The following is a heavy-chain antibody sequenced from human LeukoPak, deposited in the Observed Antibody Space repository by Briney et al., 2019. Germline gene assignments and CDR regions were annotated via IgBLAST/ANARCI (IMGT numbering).Heavy chain of an antibody. J-gene: IGHJ3*02. D-gene: IGHD3-9*01. CDR2: IYYSGST. Sequence: PSETLSLTRAVYGGSFSGYYWSWIRQPPGKGLEWIGSIYYSGSTYYNPSLKSRVTISVDTSKNQFSLKLSSVTAADTAVYYCARRNYDILTGYRPYAFDIWGQGTMVTVSS. CDR1: GGSFSGYY. CDR3: ARRNYDILTGYRPYAFDI. V-gene: IGHV4-34*01.